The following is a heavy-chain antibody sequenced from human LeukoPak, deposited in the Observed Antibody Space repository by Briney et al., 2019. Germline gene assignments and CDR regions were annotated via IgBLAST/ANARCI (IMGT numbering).Heavy chain of an antibody. CDR2: ISGDGRTR. V-gene: IGHV3-74*01. CDR3: SRDQAGYCSGASCP. CDR1: GFIFSNYW. Sequence: PGGSLRLSCATSGFIFSNYWMHWVRQAPGKGPVWVSHISGDGRTRNYADSVKGRFTISRGNAKKVVYLQMNSLRAEDTAVYYCSRDQAGYCSGASCPWGQGTRVTVSS. J-gene: IGHJ5*02. D-gene: IGHD2-2*03.